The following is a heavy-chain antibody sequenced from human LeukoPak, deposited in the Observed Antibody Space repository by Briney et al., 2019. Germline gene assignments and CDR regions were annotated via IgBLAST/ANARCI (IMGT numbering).Heavy chain of an antibody. V-gene: IGHV4-34*01. J-gene: IGHJ6*04. CDR1: GGSFSGYY. Sequence: SETLSHTCAVYGGSFSGYYWSWIRQPPGKGLEWIGEINHSGSTNYNPSLKSRVTISVDTSKNQFSLKLSSVTAADTAVYYCARCIAVAYYYYYYGMDVWGKGTTVTVSS. CDR3: ARCIAVAYYYYYYGMDV. D-gene: IGHD6-19*01. CDR2: INHSGST.